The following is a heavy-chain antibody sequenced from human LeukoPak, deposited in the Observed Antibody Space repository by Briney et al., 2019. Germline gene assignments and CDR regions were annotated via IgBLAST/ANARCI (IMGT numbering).Heavy chain of an antibody. CDR1: GFTFSSYA. D-gene: IGHD3-10*01. J-gene: IGHJ6*03. CDR2: IGGSGDNT. V-gene: IGHV3-23*01. CDR3: ARGSSWYGEFYYYYYYMDV. Sequence: GGSLRLSCAASGFTFSSYAMSWVRQAPGKGLEWVSGIGGSGDNTYYADSVKGRFTISRDNAKNSLYLQMNSLRAEDTAVYYCARGSSWYGEFYYYYYYMDVWGKGTTVTVSS.